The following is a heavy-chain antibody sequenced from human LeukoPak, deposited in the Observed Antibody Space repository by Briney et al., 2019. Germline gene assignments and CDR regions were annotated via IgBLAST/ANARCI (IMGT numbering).Heavy chain of an antibody. D-gene: IGHD3-22*01. J-gene: IGHJ4*02. V-gene: IGHV4-4*07. CDR3: ARDTYYYDSSGYYYFDY. Sequence: SETLSLTCTVSGGSIRSYYWSWIRQPAGKGLEWIGRFHTSGSTNYNPSLKSRVTMSVDTSKNQFSLKLSSVTAADTAVYSCARDTYYYDSSGYYYFDYWGQGTLVTVSS. CDR2: FHTSGST. CDR1: GGSIRSYY.